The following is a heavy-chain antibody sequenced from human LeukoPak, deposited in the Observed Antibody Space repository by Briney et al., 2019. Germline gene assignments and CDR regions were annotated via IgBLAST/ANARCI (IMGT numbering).Heavy chain of an antibody. CDR1: GFTFSSYV. CDR3: AKTVYTRDWYRGLDY. J-gene: IGHJ4*02. D-gene: IGHD6-19*01. CDR2: ISTSGGTT. V-gene: IGHV3-23*01. Sequence: GGSLRLSCAASGFTFSSYVMNWVRLAPGKGLEWVSVISTSGGTTYYADSVKGRFTMSRDNSKNTLYLQMNSLRAEDTAVYYRAKTVYTRDWYRGLDYWGQGTLVTVSS.